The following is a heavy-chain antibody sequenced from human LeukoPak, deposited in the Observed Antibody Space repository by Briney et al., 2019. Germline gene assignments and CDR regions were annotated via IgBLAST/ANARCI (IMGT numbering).Heavy chain of an antibody. CDR2: IIPIFGTA. V-gene: IGHV1-69*06. Sequence: GSSVKVSCKASGGTFSSYAISWVRQAPGQGLEWMGGIIPIFGTANYAQKFQGRVTITADKSTSTACMELSSLRSEDTAVYYCARLEDYGGGAPFDYWGQGTLVTVSS. J-gene: IGHJ4*02. D-gene: IGHD4-23*01. CDR3: ARLEDYGGGAPFDY. CDR1: GGTFSSYA.